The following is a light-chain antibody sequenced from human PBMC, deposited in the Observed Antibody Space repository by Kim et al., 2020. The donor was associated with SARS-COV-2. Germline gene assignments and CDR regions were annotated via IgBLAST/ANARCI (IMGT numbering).Light chain of an antibody. V-gene: IGLV3-19*01. CDR3: NSRDSNDNVV. Sequence: VAMGQTVRITCQGDSLRSYYATWYQQTRGQAPILVIYGKNNRPSVIPDRFSGSSSGNTASLTIAGTQAGDEADYYCNSRDSNDNVVFGGGTQLTVL. CDR1: SLRSYY. J-gene: IGLJ2*01. CDR2: GKN.